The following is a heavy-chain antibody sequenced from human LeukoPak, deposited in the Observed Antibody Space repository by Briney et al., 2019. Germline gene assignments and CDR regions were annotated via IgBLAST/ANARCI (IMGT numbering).Heavy chain of an antibody. CDR1: GFPFDDKA. D-gene: IGHD1-26*01. CDR2: ISRNSDST. CDR3: VKDIGSGSYRYGGYFDY. J-gene: IGHJ4*02. V-gene: IGHV3-9*03. Sequence: PGGSLRLSCVASGFPFDDKAMHWVRQAPGKGLEWVAGISRNSDSTGYADSVKGRFTISRDNAKNSLYLQMNSLRAEEMALYYCVKDIGSGSYRYGGYFDYWGQGTLVTVSS.